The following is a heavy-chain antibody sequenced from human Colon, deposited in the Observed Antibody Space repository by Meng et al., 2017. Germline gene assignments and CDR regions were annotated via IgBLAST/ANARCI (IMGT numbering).Heavy chain of an antibody. Sequence: VPLRGAGPGLVMPSGTPSSTCAVAGGSITTNSYWRWARQAPERGLEWIGQIDHRGDPYYNPSLKSGVTMSVDRSKSQVSLQLTSVTAADTAVYYCARHGGYYQDYWGQGTLVTVSS. CDR3: ARHGGYYQDY. CDR2: IDHRGDP. V-gene: IGHV4-4*02. D-gene: IGHD4-23*01. CDR1: GGSITTNSY. J-gene: IGHJ4*02.